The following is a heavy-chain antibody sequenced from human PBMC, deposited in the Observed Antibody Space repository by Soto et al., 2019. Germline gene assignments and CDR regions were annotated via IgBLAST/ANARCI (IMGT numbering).Heavy chain of an antibody. Sequence: GASVKVSFKASGYTFTGYYMHWVRQAPGQGLEWMGWINPNSGGTNYAQKFQGRVTMTRDTSISTAYMGLSRLRSDDTAVYYCARESDSGGYAFDYWGQGTLVTVSS. CDR2: INPNSGGT. D-gene: IGHD3-22*01. CDR1: GYTFTGYY. CDR3: ARESDSGGYAFDY. V-gene: IGHV1-2*02. J-gene: IGHJ4*02.